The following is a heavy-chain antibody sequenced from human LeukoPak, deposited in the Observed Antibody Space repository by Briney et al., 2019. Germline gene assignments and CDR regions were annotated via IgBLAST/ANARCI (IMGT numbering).Heavy chain of an antibody. J-gene: IGHJ4*02. V-gene: IGHV4-59*01. CDR1: GGSINYYY. CDR3: VRDRELTY. Sequence: SETLSLTCTVSGGSINYYYWMWIRQPPGKGLEWIGYIYYSGGTHYNPSLKSRVTMLVDTSKNQFSLKLTAVTAADTAVYYCVRDRELTYWSQGTLVTVSS. CDR2: IYYSGGT. D-gene: IGHD1-26*01.